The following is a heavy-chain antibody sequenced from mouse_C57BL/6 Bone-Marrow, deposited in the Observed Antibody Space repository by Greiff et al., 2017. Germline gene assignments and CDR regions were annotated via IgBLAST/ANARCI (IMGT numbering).Heavy chain of an antibody. CDR2: IHPNSGST. D-gene: IGHD1-1*01. V-gene: IGHV1-64*01. CDR1: GYTFTSYW. J-gene: IGHJ1*03. Sequence: QVQLKQPGAELVKPGASVKLSCKASGYTFTSYWMHWVKQRPGQGLEWIGMIHPNSGSTNYNEKFKSKATLTVDKSSSTAYMQLSSLTSEDSAVYYCARERNLYYGSSYEGYFDVWGTGTTVTVSS. CDR3: ARERNLYYGSSYEGYFDV.